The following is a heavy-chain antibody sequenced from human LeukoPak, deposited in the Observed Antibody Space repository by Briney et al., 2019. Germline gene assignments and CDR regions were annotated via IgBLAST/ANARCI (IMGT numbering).Heavy chain of an antibody. V-gene: IGHV3-15*01. CDR2: IKSKTDGGTT. CDR1: GFTFSNAW. CDR3: TTGRLVSKNIVVVPAAPSFDY. D-gene: IGHD2-2*01. Sequence: GGSLRLSCAASGFTFSNAWMSWVRQAPGKGLEWVGRIKSKTDGGTTDYAAPVKGRFTISRDDSKNTLYLQMNSLKTEDTAVYYCTTGRLVSKNIVVVPAAPSFDYWGQGTLVTVSS. J-gene: IGHJ4*02.